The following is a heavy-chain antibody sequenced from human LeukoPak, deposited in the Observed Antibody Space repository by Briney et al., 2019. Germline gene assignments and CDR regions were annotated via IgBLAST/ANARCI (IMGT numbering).Heavy chain of an antibody. CDR2: MNPNSGNT. J-gene: IGHJ6*03. CDR1: GYTFTSYD. CDR3: ARDGVYDFWSGSTDYYYYYMDV. D-gene: IGHD3-3*01. V-gene: IGHV1-8*01. Sequence: GASVKVSCKASGYTFTSYDINWVRQATGQGLEWMGWMNPNSGNTGYAQKFQGRVTMTRNTSISTAYMELSSLRSDDTAVYYCARDGVYDFWSGSTDYYYYYMDVWGKGTTVTVSS.